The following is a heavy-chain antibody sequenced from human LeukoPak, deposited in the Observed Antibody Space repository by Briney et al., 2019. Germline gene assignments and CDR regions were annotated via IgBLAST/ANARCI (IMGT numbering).Heavy chain of an antibody. CDR1: GFTFGDYA. D-gene: IGHD3-9*01. V-gene: IGHV3-49*04. Sequence: PGRSLRLSCTASGFTFGDYAMSWVRQAPGKGLEWVGFIRSKAYGGTTEYAASVKGRFTISRDDSKSIAYLQMNSLKTEDTAVYYCTGRNYDILTGYPYWGQGTLDTVSS. CDR3: TGRNYDILTGYPY. J-gene: IGHJ4*02. CDR2: IRSKAYGGTT.